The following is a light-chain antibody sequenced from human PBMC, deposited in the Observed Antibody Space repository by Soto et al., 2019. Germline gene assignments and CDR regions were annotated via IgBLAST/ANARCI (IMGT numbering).Light chain of an antibody. CDR2: SDN. CDR3: ATWDDSLNAYV. V-gene: IGLV1-44*01. J-gene: IGLJ1*01. Sequence: QSVLPQPPSASGTPGQRVTISCSGSSSSIGSNAVNWYQQLPGTAPKLLIYSDNHRPSGVPDRFSGSKSGTSASLAISGLQSEDEADYHCATWDDSLNAYVFGIGTKLTVL. CDR1: SSSIGSNA.